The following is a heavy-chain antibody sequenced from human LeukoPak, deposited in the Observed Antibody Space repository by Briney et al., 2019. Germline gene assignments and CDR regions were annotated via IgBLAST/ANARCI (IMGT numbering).Heavy chain of an antibody. V-gene: IGHV3-7*01. Sequence: PGGSLRLSCAGSGFTFNTSWMSWVRQAPGKGLEWVANMKPDGSETSYVDSVKGRFTISRDNAKNSLYLQMSSLRAEDTAIYYCARKRYYYDSSAYSWFDSWGQGTLVAVSS. CDR2: MKPDGSET. CDR1: GFTFNTSW. J-gene: IGHJ5*01. CDR3: ARKRYYYDSSAYSWFDS. D-gene: IGHD3-22*01.